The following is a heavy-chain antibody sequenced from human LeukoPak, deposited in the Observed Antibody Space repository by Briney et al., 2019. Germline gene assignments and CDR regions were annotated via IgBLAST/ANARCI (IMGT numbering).Heavy chain of an antibody. Sequence: GGSLRLSCAASGFTFSSYSMNWVRQAPGKGLEGVSYISSSSSTIYYADSVKGRFTISRDNAKNSLYLQMNSLRAEDTAVYYCARGGSTVNYYYYYMDVWGKGTTVTVSS. CDR3: ARGGSTVNYYYYYMDV. CDR2: ISSSSSTI. CDR1: GFTFSSYS. V-gene: IGHV3-48*01. J-gene: IGHJ6*03. D-gene: IGHD4-11*01.